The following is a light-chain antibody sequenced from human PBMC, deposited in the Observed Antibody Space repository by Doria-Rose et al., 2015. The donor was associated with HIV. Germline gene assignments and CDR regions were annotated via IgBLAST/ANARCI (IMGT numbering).Light chain of an antibody. CDR1: SVSSN. CDR2: DAS. V-gene: IGKV3-11*01. CDR3: QQRSNWPAIFT. J-gene: IGKJ3*01. Sequence: SVSSNLAWYKQKPGQAPRLLIYDASNRATAIPARFSGSGSGTDFTLTISSLEPEDFAVYFCQQRSNWPAIFTFGPGTKVDI.